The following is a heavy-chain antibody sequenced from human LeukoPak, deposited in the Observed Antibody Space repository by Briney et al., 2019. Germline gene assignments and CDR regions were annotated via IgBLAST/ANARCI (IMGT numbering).Heavy chain of an antibody. D-gene: IGHD2-15*01. CDR1: GFTFSSYA. CDR2: VSGSGGST. CDR3: AKDCSDSWQFDY. V-gene: IGHV3-23*01. J-gene: IGHJ4*02. Sequence: GGSLRLSCVASGFTFSSYAMKWVRQAPGKGLEWVSDVSGSGGSTYYADSVKGRFTISRDNSKNTLYLQMNSLRVEDTAVYYCAKDCSDSWQFDYWGQGTLVTVSS.